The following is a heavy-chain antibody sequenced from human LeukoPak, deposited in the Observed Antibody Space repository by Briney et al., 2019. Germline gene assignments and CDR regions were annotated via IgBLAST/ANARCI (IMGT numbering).Heavy chain of an antibody. CDR2: IIPILGIA. V-gene: IGHV1-69*04. CDR1: GGTFSSYA. CDR3: ARLSSNSHIDY. D-gene: IGHD6-6*01. Sequence: SVKVSCKASGGTFSSYAISWVRQAPGQGLEWMGRIIPILGIANYAQKFQGRVTITADKSTSTAYMELSSLRSEDTAVYYCARLSSNSHIDYWGQGTLVTVSS. J-gene: IGHJ4*02.